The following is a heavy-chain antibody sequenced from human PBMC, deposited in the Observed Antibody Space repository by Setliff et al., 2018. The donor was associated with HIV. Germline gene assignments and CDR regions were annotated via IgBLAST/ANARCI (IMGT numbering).Heavy chain of an antibody. D-gene: IGHD3-16*02. J-gene: IGHJ4*02. CDR2: INPDGNEK. CDR1: GFTFSNNW. CDR3: ASSAHDYVWGSYRYTQPYFDY. Sequence: PGGSLRLSCEASGFTFSNNWVSWVRQAPGKGLEWVATINPDGNEKHYADSVRGRFTISRDSAKNSLYLQMNSLRAEDTAVYYCASSAHDYVWGSYRYTQPYFDYWGQGTLVTVSS. V-gene: IGHV3-7*01.